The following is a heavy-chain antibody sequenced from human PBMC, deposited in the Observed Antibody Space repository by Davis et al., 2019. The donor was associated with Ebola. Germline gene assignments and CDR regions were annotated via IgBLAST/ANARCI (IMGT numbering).Heavy chain of an antibody. CDR2: ISWNSGSI. CDR3: AKDYIAVAGTFGFDY. J-gene: IGHJ4*02. Sequence: GGSLRLSCAASGFIFSSYWMHWVRQAPGKGLEWVSGISWNSGSIGYADSVKGRFTISRDNAKNSLYLQMNSLRAEDTALYYCAKDYIAVAGTFGFDYWGQGTLVTVSS. CDR1: GFIFSSYW. V-gene: IGHV3-9*01. D-gene: IGHD6-19*01.